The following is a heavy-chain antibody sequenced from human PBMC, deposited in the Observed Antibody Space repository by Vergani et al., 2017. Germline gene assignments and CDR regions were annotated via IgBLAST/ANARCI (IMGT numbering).Heavy chain of an antibody. J-gene: IGHJ4*02. D-gene: IGHD3-22*01. CDR2: INPSGGST. V-gene: IGHV1-46*03. Sequence: QVQLVQSGAEVKKPGASVKVSCKASGSTFTSYYMHWVRQAPGQGLEWMGIINPSGGSTSYAQKFQGRVTMTSDTSTSTVYMELSSLRTEDTAVYYCASDKGPLNYYDRSGPFDDWGQGTLVTVSS. CDR3: ASDKGPLNYYDRSGPFDD. CDR1: GSTFTSYY.